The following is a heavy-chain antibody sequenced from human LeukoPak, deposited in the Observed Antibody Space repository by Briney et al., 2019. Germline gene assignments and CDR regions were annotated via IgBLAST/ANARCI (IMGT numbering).Heavy chain of an antibody. V-gene: IGHV3-23*01. CDR3: ARPKYDFWSGYYSQENYYYYMDV. CDR1: GFTFSIYG. J-gene: IGHJ6*03. D-gene: IGHD3-3*01. Sequence: GGSLRLSCAASGFTFSIYGMSWVRQAPGKGLEWVSSISGSGGSTYSADSVKGRFTISRDSSKNTLYLQMNSLRAEDTAVYYCARPKYDFWSGYYSQENYYYYMDVWGKGTTVTVSS. CDR2: ISGSGGST.